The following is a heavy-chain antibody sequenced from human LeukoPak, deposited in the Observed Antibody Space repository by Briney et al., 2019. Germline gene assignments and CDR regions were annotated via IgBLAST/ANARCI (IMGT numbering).Heavy chain of an antibody. D-gene: IGHD3-22*01. CDR1: GYTFTGYY. V-gene: IGHV1-2*02. CDR3: ARDLIYYYDSSGFDY. J-gene: IGHJ4*02. CDR2: INPNSGGT. Sequence: ASVKVSCKASGYTFTGYYMHWVRQAPGQGLEWMGWINPNSGGTNYAQKFQGRVTMTRDTSISTAYMELSWLRSDDTAVYYCARDLIYYYDSSGFDYWGQGTLVTVSS.